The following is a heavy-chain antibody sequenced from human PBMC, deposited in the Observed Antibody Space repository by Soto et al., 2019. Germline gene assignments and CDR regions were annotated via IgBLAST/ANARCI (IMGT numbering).Heavy chain of an antibody. CDR2: INPNSGGT. V-gene: IGHV1-2*02. J-gene: IGHJ6*02. CDR1: GYTFTSYY. CDR3: ARLLLLWFGELPHGMDV. Sequence: ASVKVSCKTSGYTFTSYYMHWVRQAPGQGLEWMGWINPNSGGTNYAQKFQGRVTMTRDTSISTAYMELSRLRSDDTTVYYCARLLLLWFGELPHGMDVWGQGTTVTVSS. D-gene: IGHD3-10*01.